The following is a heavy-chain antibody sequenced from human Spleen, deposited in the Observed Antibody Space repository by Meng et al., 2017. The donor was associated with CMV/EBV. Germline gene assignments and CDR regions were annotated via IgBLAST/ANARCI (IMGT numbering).Heavy chain of an antibody. CDR2: IKQDGSEK. Sequence: GESLKISCAASGFTFSSYWMSWVRQAPGKGLEWVANIKQDGSEKYYVDSVKGRFTISRDNAKNSLYLQMNSLRAEDTAVYYCAILTSSYYFDYWGQGTLVTVSS. CDR3: AILTSSYYFDY. J-gene: IGHJ4*02. V-gene: IGHV3-7*01. D-gene: IGHD2-2*01. CDR1: GFTFSSYW.